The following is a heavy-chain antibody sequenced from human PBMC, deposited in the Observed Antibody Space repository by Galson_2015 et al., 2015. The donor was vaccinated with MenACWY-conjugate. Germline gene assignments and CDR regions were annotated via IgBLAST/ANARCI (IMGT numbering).Heavy chain of an antibody. J-gene: IGHJ6*03. CDR1: GFTVNTNY. CDR3: ARAVSLRGSGHFPPDYMDV. V-gene: IGHV3-53*01. CDR2: IYAGGST. D-gene: IGHD3-10*01. Sequence: SLRLSCAATGFTVNTNYMTWARQVPGRGLECVSVIYAGGSTYYTDSVTGRFTVSRDSSNNAVHLQMNSLRVEDTAVYYCARAVSLRGSGHFPPDYMDVWGKGTAVTVSS.